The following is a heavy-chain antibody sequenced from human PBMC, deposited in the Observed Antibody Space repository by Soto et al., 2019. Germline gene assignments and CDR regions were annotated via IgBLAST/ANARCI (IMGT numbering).Heavy chain of an antibody. CDR3: AGASDSTWYNWLDP. D-gene: IGHD4-4*01. J-gene: IGHJ5*02. V-gene: IGHV1-69*13. CDR1: GGHLISNG. CDR2: IIPTFGTT. Sequence: SVKVSCKAPGGHLISNGIIWGRRSPGQGLELMGGIIPTFGTTNYAHKFRGRVTITADESTGTAYMELSSLRSDDTAVYYCAGASDSTWYNWLDPWGQGTLVTVSS.